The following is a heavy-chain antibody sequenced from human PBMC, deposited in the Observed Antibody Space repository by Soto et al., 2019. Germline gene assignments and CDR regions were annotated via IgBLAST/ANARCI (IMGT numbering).Heavy chain of an antibody. CDR3: ARGLKNYYGMDV. J-gene: IGHJ6*02. V-gene: IGHV3-74*01. CDR1: GFTFSSYW. CDR2: INSDGSGA. Sequence: VQLVESGGGLVQPGGSLRLSCAASGFTFSSYWMHWVRQAPGKGLVWVSRINSDGSGAYYADPVKGRFTISRDNAKNTVYLQMSSLRAEDTALYYCARGLKNYYGMDVWGQGTTVTVSS.